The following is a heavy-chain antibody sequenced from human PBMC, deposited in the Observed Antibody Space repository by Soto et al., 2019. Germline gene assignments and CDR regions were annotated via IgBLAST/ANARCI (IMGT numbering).Heavy chain of an antibody. CDR2: INAVNCNT. CDR3: ARALWVDIVLIQWPMSY. V-gene: IGHV1-3*01. Sequence: QFQRVQSGAEVKKPGASVKVSCKASGYTFTSYAMHWVRQAPGQRLEWMGWINAVNCNTKSSQKFQGRVTITRDTSASTAYMELSSLRSEDTAVYYCARALWVDIVLIQWPMSYWGRGTLVTVSS. CDR1: GYTFTSYA. J-gene: IGHJ4*02. D-gene: IGHD2-8*01.